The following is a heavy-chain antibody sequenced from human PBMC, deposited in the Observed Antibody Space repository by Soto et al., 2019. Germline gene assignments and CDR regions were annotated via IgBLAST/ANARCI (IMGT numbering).Heavy chain of an antibody. Sequence: GSLRLSCAASGFTVSSNYMSWVRQAPGKGLEWVSVIYSGGSTYYADSVKGRFTISRDNSKNTLYLQMNSLRAEDTAVYYCAKPESYYDFWSGYSEYYFDYWGQGTLVTVSS. J-gene: IGHJ4*02. D-gene: IGHD3-3*01. V-gene: IGHV3-66*04. CDR1: GFTVSSNY. CDR2: IYSGGST. CDR3: AKPESYYDFWSGYSEYYFDY.